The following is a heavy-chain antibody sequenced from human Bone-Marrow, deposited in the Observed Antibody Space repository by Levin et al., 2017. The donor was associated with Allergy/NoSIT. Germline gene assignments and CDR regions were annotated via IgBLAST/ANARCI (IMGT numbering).Heavy chain of an antibody. V-gene: IGHV4-34*01. CDR2: INHSGST. D-gene: IGHD6-25*01. Sequence: SETLSLTCAVYGGSFSGYYWSWIRQPPGKGLEWIGEINHSGSTNYNPSLKSRVTISVDTSKNQFSLTLSSVTAADTAVYYCARGSDYFDYWGQGTLVTVSS. J-gene: IGHJ4*02. CDR1: GGSFSGYY. CDR3: ARGSDYFDY.